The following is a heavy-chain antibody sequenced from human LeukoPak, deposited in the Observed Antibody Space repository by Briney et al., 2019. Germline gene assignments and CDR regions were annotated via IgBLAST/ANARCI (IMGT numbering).Heavy chain of an antibody. CDR1: GYTFINFA. V-gene: IGHV1-3*01. CDR3: ARGPRAAADDY. CDR2: INAYNGNT. J-gene: IGHJ4*02. Sequence: ASVKVSCKASGYTFINFAINWGRQAPGQRPEWMGWINAYNGNTKYSQKFQDRVTITRDTSASTAYMELTNLTSEDTAVYYCARGPRAAADDYWGQGSLVTVSS. D-gene: IGHD6-13*01.